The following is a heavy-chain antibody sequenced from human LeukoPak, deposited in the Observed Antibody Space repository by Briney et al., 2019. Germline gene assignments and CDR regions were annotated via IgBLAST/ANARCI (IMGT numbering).Heavy chain of an antibody. J-gene: IGHJ5*02. CDR2: INPSGGST. D-gene: IGHD5-12*01. CDR3: ARGYSGYEDWFDP. CDR1: GYTFTSYY. Sequence: GASVKVSCTASGYTFTSYYMHWVRQAPGQGLEWMGIINPSGGSTSYAQKFQGRVTMTRDTSTSTVYMELSRLRSEDTAVYYCARGYSGYEDWFDPWGQGTLVTVSS. V-gene: IGHV1-46*01.